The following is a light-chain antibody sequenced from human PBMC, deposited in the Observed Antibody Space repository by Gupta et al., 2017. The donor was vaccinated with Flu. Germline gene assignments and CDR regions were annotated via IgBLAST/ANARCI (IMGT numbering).Light chain of an antibody. CDR1: QNIPIW. V-gene: IGKV1-5*03. Sequence: QMTQSSSTVSESVGDRVTITCRASQNIPIWLAWFQQKPGKAPKLLIYKASSLESGVPSRFSGSGSEAEFTLTISSLQPDDFATYYCQQYNSYPYTFGQGTKLEIK. CDR2: KAS. CDR3: QQYNSYPYT. J-gene: IGKJ2*01.